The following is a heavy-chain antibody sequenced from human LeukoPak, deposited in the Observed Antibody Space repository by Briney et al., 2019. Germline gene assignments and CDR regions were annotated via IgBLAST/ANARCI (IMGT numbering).Heavy chain of an antibody. CDR1: GYTFTDYY. Sequence: ASVKVSCKVSGYTFTDYYMHWVQQAPGQGLEWMGYIHPNSGATKYAQKFQGRVTMTRDTSISTAYMELSGLRSDDTAVYYCGTLLSNGPFDYWGQGSLVTVSS. J-gene: IGHJ4*02. CDR3: GTLLSNGPFDY. V-gene: IGHV1-2*02. CDR2: IHPNSGAT.